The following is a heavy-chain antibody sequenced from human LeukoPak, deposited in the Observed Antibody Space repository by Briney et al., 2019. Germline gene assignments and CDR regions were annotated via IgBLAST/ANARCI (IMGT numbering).Heavy chain of an antibody. J-gene: IGHJ3*02. V-gene: IGHV3-30*03. CDR3: ARRYGDYVSDAFDI. D-gene: IGHD4-17*01. CDR1: GFTFSSYG. Sequence: PGGSLRLSCAASGFTFSSYGMHWVRQAPGKGLEWVAVISYDGSNKYYADSVKGRFTISRDNSKNTLYLQMNSLRAEDTAVYYCARRYGDYVSDAFDIWGQGTMVTVSS. CDR2: ISYDGSNK.